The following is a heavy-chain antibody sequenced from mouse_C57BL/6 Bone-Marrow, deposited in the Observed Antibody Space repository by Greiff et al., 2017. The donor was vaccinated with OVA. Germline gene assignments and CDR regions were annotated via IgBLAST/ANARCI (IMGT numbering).Heavy chain of an antibody. Sequence: EVQLQQSGAELVRPGASVKLSCTASGFNIKDDYMHWVKQRPEQGLEWIGWIDPENGDTEYASKFQGKATITADTSSNTAYLQLSSLTSEDTAVYYCTALFITTVVEDWYFDVWGTGTTVTVSS. D-gene: IGHD1-1*01. CDR1: GFNIKDDY. V-gene: IGHV14-4*01. CDR2: IDPENGDT. CDR3: TALFITTVVEDWYFDV. J-gene: IGHJ1*03.